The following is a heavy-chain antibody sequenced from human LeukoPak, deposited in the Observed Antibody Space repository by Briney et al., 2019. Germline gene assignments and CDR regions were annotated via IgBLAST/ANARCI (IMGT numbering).Heavy chain of an antibody. V-gene: IGHV1-69*01. Sequence: SVKVSCKASGGTFSSYPFTWVRQAPGQGLEWMGEITPIFGAANYAQTFQGRVTITADESTSTVFMELSSLRSDDTAFYYCARNSRVASTAGLNYWGQGTLVTVSS. D-gene: IGHD4-23*01. CDR2: ITPIFGAA. J-gene: IGHJ4*02. CDR3: ARNSRVASTAGLNY. CDR1: GGTFSSYP.